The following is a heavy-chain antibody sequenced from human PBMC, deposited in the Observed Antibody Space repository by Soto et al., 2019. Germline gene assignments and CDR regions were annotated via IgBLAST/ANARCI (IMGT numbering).Heavy chain of an antibody. CDR2: IKQDGSEK. V-gene: IGHV3-7*03. CDR1: GGSISSYY. CDR3: ARRTMIVVAPGYYYGMDV. J-gene: IGHJ6*02. D-gene: IGHD3-22*01. Sequence: VQLQESGPGLVKPSETLSLTCTVSGGSISSYYWSWIRQPAGKGLEWVANIKQDGSEKYYVDSVKGRFTISRDNAKNSLYLQMNSLRAEDTAVYYCARRTMIVVAPGYYYGMDVWGQGTTVTVSS.